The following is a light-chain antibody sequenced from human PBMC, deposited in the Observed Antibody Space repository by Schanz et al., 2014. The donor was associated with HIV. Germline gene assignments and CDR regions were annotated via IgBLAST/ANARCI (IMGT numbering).Light chain of an antibody. CDR3: QQYGALPES. V-gene: IGKV3-20*01. CDR1: QSVTSD. CDR2: VAS. J-gene: IGKJ2*03. Sequence: EIVLTQSPGTLSLSPGEGLTLSCRASQSVTSDLAWYQQKPGQPPRLLIGVASSRAPGIPDRFRGSGSGADFTLTISRLEPEDLAVYYCQQYGALPESFGQGTKLEIK.